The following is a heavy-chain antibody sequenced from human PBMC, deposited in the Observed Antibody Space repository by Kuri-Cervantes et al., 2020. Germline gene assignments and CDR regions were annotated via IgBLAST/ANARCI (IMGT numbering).Heavy chain of an antibody. V-gene: IGHV4-34*01. CDR1: GGSLSGYY. J-gene: IGHJ4*02. CDR2: INHSGST. D-gene: IGHD6-6*01. Sequence: GSLRLSCAVYGGSLSGYYWSWIRQPPGKGLEWIGEINHSGSTNYNPSLKSRVTISVDTSKNQFSLKLSSVTAADTAVYYCARGKSMWGSSRGYFDYWGQGTLVTVSS. CDR3: ARGKSMWGSSRGYFDY.